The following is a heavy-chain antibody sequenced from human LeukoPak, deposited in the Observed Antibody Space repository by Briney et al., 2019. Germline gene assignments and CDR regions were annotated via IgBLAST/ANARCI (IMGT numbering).Heavy chain of an antibody. Sequence: SETLSPTCTVSGRSIYSRSNYSAWIRQPPGKGLEWIGAIYYSGTTFYSPALKSRVTISVDTSKNQCSLKLTSVTADTAVYYCARHGDGGDFLTYFDYWGQGILVTVSS. CDR1: GRSIYSRSNY. CDR3: ARHGDGGDFLTYFDY. D-gene: IGHD2/OR15-2a*01. V-gene: IGHV4-39*01. CDR2: IYYSGTT. J-gene: IGHJ4*02.